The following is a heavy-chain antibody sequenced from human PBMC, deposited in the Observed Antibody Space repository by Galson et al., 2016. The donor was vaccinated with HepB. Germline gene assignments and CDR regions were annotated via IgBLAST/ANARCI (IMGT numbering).Heavy chain of an antibody. D-gene: IGHD6-6*01. V-gene: IGHV3-23*01. CDR2: ITGRGTST. Sequence: SLRLSCAASGFSFSSYAMSWVRQAPGKGLEWVSTITGRGTSTYYADSVEGRFTISRDNSKSTLYLQMNGLSAEDTAVYYCAKDPQWTTSSRGAFDVWGQGTMLTVFS. CDR1: GFSFSSYA. CDR3: AKDPQWTTSSRGAFDV. J-gene: IGHJ3*01.